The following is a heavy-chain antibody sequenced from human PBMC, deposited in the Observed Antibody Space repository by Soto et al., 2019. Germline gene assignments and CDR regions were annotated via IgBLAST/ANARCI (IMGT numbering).Heavy chain of an antibody. D-gene: IGHD5-12*01. CDR3: ARVRTISGYSGYDLNY. CDR1: GYTLTELS. Sequence: ASVKVSCKVSGYTLTELSMHWVRQAPGQGLEWMGWINPNSGGTNYAQKFQGRVTMTRDTSISTAYMELSRLRSDDTAVYYCARVRTISGYSGYDLNYWGQGTLVTVPQ. CDR2: INPNSGGT. V-gene: IGHV1-2*02. J-gene: IGHJ4*02.